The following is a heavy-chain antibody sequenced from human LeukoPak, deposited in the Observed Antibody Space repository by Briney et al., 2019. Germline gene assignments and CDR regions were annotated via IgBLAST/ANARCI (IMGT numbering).Heavy chain of an antibody. CDR3: TTGPDPTFDY. J-gene: IGHJ4*02. Sequence: GGSLRLSCAASGFTFSSVWVSWVRQAPGKGLEWVGRIKSKAAGGTTDYAAPVKGRFTITRDDSKNTLYLQMNSLKTEDTAIYYCTTGPDPTFDYWGRGTLVTVSS. V-gene: IGHV3-15*01. CDR1: GFTFSSVW. CDR2: IKSKAAGGTT.